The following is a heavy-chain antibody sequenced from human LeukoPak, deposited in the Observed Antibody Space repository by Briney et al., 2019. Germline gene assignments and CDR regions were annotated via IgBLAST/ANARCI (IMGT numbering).Heavy chain of an antibody. D-gene: IGHD5-18*01. V-gene: IGHV3-74*01. CDR2: INSDGGTT. CDR1: GFTFSTYW. Sequence: GGSLRLSCAASGFTFSTYWMHWVRQVPGRGLVWVSHINSDGGTTNYADSVKGRFTISRDNSKNTLYLQMNSLRAEDTAVYYCASGNSYVGPYYYGMDVWGKGTTVTVSS. CDR3: ASGNSYVGPYYYGMDV. J-gene: IGHJ6*04.